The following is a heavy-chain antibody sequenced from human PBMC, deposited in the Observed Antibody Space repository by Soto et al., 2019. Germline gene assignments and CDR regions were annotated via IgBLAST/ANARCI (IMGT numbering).Heavy chain of an antibody. V-gene: IGHV3-7*01. Sequence: GGSLRLSCAASGFTFSSFWMDWVRQAPGKGLEWVANINPDGSEKQYVDSVKGRFTISRDNAKNSLYLQMSSVTAKDSALYYCSRSLDSWGQGTRVTVSS. CDR2: INPDGSEK. J-gene: IGHJ4*02. CDR1: GFTFSSFW. CDR3: SRSLDS.